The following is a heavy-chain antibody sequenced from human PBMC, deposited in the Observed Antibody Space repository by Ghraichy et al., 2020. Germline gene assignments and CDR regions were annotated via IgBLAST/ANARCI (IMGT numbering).Heavy chain of an antibody. J-gene: IGHJ6*02. V-gene: IGHV4-31*03. Sequence: SETLSLTCTVSGGSISSGGYYWSWIRQHPGKGLEWIGYIYYSGSTYYNPSLKSRVTISVDTSKNQFSLKLSSVTAADTAEYYCARVRWLLRSHYYYGMDVWGQGTTVTVSS. CDR1: GGSISSGGYY. CDR3: ARVRWLLRSHYYYGMDV. D-gene: IGHD3-9*01. CDR2: IYYSGST.